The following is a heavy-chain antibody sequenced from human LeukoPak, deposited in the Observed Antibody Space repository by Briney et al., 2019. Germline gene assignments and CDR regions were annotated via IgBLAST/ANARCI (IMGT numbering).Heavy chain of an antibody. D-gene: IGHD3-3*01. CDR3: ARQNYDFWSGYIVY. CDR1: GFTFRSYW. J-gene: IGHJ4*02. Sequence: GGSLRLSCAASGFTFRSYWMSWVRQAPGKGLEGVANIKQDGSEKYYVDSVEGRFTISRDNAKNAQYLQMNSLRADEPAVYYCARQNYDFWSGYIVYWGKGTLVTVSS. CDR2: IKQDGSEK. V-gene: IGHV3-7*01.